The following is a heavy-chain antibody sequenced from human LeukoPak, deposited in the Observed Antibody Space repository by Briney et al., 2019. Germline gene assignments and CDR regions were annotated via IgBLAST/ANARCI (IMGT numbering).Heavy chain of an antibody. V-gene: IGHV3-23*01. CDR1: GSTFTTHA. Sequence: GGSLRLSCAGSGSTFTTHAMSWVRQAPGKGLEWVSAISGSGGKTYYADSVKGRFTVSRDNSKNTLYLQMNSLRADDTAVYYCASGTLMVYVDYWGQGTLVTVSS. D-gene: IGHD2-8*01. J-gene: IGHJ4*02. CDR3: ASGTLMVYVDY. CDR2: ISGSGGKT.